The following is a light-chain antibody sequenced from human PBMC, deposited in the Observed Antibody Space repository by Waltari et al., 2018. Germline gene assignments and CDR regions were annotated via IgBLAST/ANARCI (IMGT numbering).Light chain of an antibody. V-gene: IGKV3-11*01. J-gene: IGKJ3*01. CDR3: QHRSDWPRFT. CDR1: QSVSNY. Sequence: EIVLTQSPATLSLSPGERATLSCRASQSVSNYLAWYQHKPGQAPRLLISDASTRATGIPARFSGSWSGTDFTLTISSLRPEDFAVYYCQHRSDWPRFTFGPGTKVDFK. CDR2: DAS.